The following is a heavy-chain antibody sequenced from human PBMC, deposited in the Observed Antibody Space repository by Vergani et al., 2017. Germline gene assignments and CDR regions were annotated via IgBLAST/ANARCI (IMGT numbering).Heavy chain of an antibody. J-gene: IGHJ4*02. CDR1: GYTFTSYY. CDR2: IIPIFGTA. V-gene: IGHV1-69*18. Sequence: QVQLVQSGAEVKKPGASVKVSCKASGYTFTSYYMHWVRQAPGQGLEWMGRIIPIFGTANYAQKFQGRVTITADESTSTAYMELSSLRSEDTAVYYCAGGVGGGYDILTGTACYFDYWGQGTLVTVSS. D-gene: IGHD3-9*01. CDR3: AGGVGGGYDILTGTACYFDY.